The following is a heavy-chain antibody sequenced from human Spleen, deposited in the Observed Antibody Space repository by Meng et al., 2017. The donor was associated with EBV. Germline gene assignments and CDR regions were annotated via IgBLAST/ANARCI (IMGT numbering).Heavy chain of an antibody. Sequence: EVQVLESGGGLVQPGGSLCLSCAASGFTFRSYAMHWVRQAPGKGLEWVSAISGSGASTYYADSVKGRFTITRDNSKNTLWLQMNSLRAEDTALYYCAKDDDHYGSDCWHYWGQGTPVTVSA. CDR3: AKDDDHYGSDCWHY. J-gene: IGHJ4*02. CDR2: ISGSGAST. D-gene: IGHD3-10*01. CDR1: GFTFRSYA. V-gene: IGHV3-23*01.